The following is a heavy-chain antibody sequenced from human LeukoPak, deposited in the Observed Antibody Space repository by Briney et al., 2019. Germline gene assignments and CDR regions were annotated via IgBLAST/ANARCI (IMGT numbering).Heavy chain of an antibody. V-gene: IGHV3-23*01. J-gene: IGHJ4*02. CDR1: GFTFNRYG. CDR3: AKDHLPGIVVADRDY. Sequence: GGALRLSCAASGFTFNRYGMSWLGQAPGNGLDGVSAISGSGGITYYADSGKGQFPISRVNSKNTLYLQINSLRDEDTAVYYCAKDHLPGIVVADRDYWGQGTLVTVSS. D-gene: IGHD6-19*01. CDR2: ISGSGGIT.